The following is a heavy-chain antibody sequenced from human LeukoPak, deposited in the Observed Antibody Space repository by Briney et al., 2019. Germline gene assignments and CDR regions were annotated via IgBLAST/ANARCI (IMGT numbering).Heavy chain of an antibody. CDR2: INPNIGGT. Sequence: ASVKVSCKASGYTFTGYYMHWVRQAPGQGLEWMGWINPNIGGTNYAQKFQGRVTMTRDTSLSTAYMELSRLRSDDTAVYYCARARKYYDILTGYCFDYWGQGTLVTVSS. J-gene: IGHJ4*02. D-gene: IGHD3-9*01. CDR3: ARARKYYDILTGYCFDY. CDR1: GYTFTGYY. V-gene: IGHV1-2*02.